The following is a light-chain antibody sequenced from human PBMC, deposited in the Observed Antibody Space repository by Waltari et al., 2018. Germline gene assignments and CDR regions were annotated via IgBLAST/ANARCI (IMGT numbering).Light chain of an antibody. CDR2: DVN. J-gene: IGLJ2*01. CDR1: SSDVGGYNY. V-gene: IGLV2-14*03. Sequence: QSALTQPASVSGSPGQSITISCTGTSSDVGGYNYVSWYQQHPDKAPKLMIYDVNNRASGVSNRFSGSKSGNTASLPISGLQAEDEADYYCSSYTSSSTLFGGGTKLTVL. CDR3: SSYTSSSTL.